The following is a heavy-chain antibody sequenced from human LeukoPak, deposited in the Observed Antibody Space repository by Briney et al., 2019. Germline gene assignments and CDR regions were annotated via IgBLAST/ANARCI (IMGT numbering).Heavy chain of an antibody. CDR1: GGSFSGYY. CDR2: INRSGST. CDR3: ARVGNGGSCFDY. Sequence: SETLSLTCAVYGGSFSGYYWSWIRQPPGKGLEWIGEINRSGSTNYNPSLKSRVTISVDTSKNQFSLKLSSVTAADTAVYYCARVGNGGSCFDYWGQGTLVTVSS. D-gene: IGHD2-15*01. V-gene: IGHV4-34*01. J-gene: IGHJ4*02.